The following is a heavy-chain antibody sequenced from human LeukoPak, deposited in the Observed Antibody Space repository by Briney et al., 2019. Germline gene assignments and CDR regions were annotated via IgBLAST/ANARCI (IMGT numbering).Heavy chain of an antibody. D-gene: IGHD5-12*01. V-gene: IGHV3-23*01. CDR2: ISGSGGST. J-gene: IGHJ4*02. Sequence: GGSLRLSCAASGFTFSNYWMHWVRQGPVKALEWVSAISGSGGSTYYADSVKGRFTISRDNSKNTLYLQMNSLRAEDTAVYYCAKTALSGYYQYYLDYWGQGTLVTVSS. CDR3: AKTALSGYYQYYLDY. CDR1: GFTFSNYW.